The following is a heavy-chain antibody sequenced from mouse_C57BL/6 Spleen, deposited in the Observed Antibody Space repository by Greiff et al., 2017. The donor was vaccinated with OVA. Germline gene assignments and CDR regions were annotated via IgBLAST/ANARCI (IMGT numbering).Heavy chain of an antibody. CDR3: ARHNFSSYDYYAMDY. D-gene: IGHD1-1*01. CDR2: ISSGGSYT. V-gene: IGHV5-6*01. Sequence: EVHLVESGGDLVKPGGSLKLSCAASGFTFSSYGMSWVRQTPDKRLEWVATISSGGSYTYYPDSVKGRFTISRDNAKNTLYLQMSSLKSEDTAMYYCARHNFSSYDYYAMDYWGQGTSVTVSS. CDR1: GFTFSSYG. J-gene: IGHJ4*01.